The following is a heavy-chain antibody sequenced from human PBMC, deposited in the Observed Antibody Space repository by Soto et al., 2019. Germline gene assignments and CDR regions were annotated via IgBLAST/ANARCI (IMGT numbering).Heavy chain of an antibody. D-gene: IGHD3-10*01. CDR2: IIPMYGPA. CDR3: ARVTSMVRGVIDNWFDP. Sequence: QMPLVQSRAEVKKPGSSVTVSCKASGGTFSSYAIHWVRQAPGQGLEWVGGIIPMYGPAKYAQRFQGRVTITADESTTTVYMELTSLTSQDTAVYYCARVTSMVRGVIDNWFDPWGHGTLVTVSS. V-gene: IGHV1-69*01. J-gene: IGHJ5*02. CDR1: GGTFSSYA.